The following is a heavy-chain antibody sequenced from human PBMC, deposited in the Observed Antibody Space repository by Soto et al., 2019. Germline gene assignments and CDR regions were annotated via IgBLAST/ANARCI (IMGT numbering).Heavy chain of an antibody. V-gene: IGHV3-21*01. CDR3: ARGPNIKLVHAFDI. D-gene: IGHD2-2*01. CDR2: ISSGSSYI. Sequence: GGSLRLSCAASGFTFSSYSMNWVRQAPGKGLEWVSSISSGSSYIYYADSVKGRFTISRDNAKNSLYLQMNSLRAEDTAVYYCARGPNIKLVHAFDIWGQGTMVTVSS. CDR1: GFTFSSYS. J-gene: IGHJ3*02.